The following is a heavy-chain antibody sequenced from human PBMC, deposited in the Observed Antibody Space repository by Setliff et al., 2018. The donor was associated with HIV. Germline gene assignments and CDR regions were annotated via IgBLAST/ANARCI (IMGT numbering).Heavy chain of an antibody. Sequence: PGGSLRLSCAASGFTFSNSWMHWVRQALGKGLVWVSRINSDGSNTNYADSVKGRFTISRDNPKNTLYLQMNSLRAEDTAVYYFANEGAAGDDAFDIWGQGTMVTVSS. V-gene: IGHV3-74*01. J-gene: IGHJ3*02. CDR1: GFTFSNSW. CDR2: INSDGSNT. CDR3: ANEGAAGDDAFDI. D-gene: IGHD6-13*01.